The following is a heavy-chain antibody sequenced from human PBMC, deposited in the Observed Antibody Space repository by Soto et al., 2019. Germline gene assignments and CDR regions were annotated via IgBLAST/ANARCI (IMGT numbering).Heavy chain of an antibody. D-gene: IGHD3-22*01. CDR3: ARSQPREMSNYYDSSGYLSRYNWFDP. CDR2: ISYDGSNK. J-gene: IGHJ5*02. Sequence: GGSLRLSCAASGFTFSSYAMHWVRQAPGKGLEWVAVISYDGSNKYYADSVKGRFTISRDNSKNTLYLQMNSLRAEDTAVYYCARSQPREMSNYYDSSGYLSRYNWFDPWGQGTLVTVSS. V-gene: IGHV3-30-3*01. CDR1: GFTFSSYA.